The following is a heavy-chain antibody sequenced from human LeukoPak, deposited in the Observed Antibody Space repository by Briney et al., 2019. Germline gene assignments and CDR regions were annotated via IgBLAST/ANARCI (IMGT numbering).Heavy chain of an antibody. CDR3: ARVGTYYDILTGYYRYRDQVLFDY. J-gene: IGHJ4*02. D-gene: IGHD3-9*01. Sequence: PGGSLRLSCAASGFTFSSYDMHWVRQAPGKGLEWVSYISSSSSTIYYADSVKGRFTISRDNAKNSLYLQMNSLRAEDTAVYYCARVGTYYDILTGYYRYRDQVLFDYWGQGTLVTVSS. CDR2: ISSSSSTI. CDR1: GFTFSSYD. V-gene: IGHV3-48*01.